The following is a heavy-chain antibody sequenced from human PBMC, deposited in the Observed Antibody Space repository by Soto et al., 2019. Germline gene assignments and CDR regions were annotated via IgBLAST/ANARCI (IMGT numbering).Heavy chain of an antibody. CDR3: ARASRGYSYGPIRSAFDI. CDR2: ISAYNGNT. J-gene: IGHJ3*02. D-gene: IGHD5-18*01. CDR1: GYTFTSYG. Sequence: GASVKVSCKASGYTFTSYGISWVRQAPGQGLEWMGWISAYNGNTNYAQKLQGRVTMTTDTSTSTAYMELRSLRSDDTAVYYCARASRGYSYGPIRSAFDIWGQGTMVTVSS. V-gene: IGHV1-18*01.